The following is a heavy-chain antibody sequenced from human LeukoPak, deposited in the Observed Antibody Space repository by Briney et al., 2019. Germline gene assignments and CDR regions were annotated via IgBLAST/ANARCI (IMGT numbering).Heavy chain of an antibody. CDR1: GYTFTGYY. V-gene: IGHV1-2*02. Sequence: ASVKVSCKAPGYTFTGYYMHWVRQAPGQGLEWMGWINPNSGGTNYAQKFQGRVTMTRDTSISTAYMELSRLRSDDTAVYYCARGTYDFWSGYYGPFDYWGQGTLVTVSS. CDR3: ARGTYDFWSGYYGPFDY. J-gene: IGHJ4*02. D-gene: IGHD3-3*01. CDR2: INPNSGGT.